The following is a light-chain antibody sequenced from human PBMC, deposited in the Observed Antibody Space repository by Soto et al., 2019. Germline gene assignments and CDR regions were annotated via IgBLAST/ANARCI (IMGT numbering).Light chain of an antibody. CDR2: GAS. V-gene: IGKV3-15*01. CDR3: QQYNNWPPVT. CDR1: QIVSSSY. J-gene: IGKJ4*01. Sequence: DIVLTQSPDTLSLSAGERATLSCRASQIVSSSYLAWYQQKPGQAPRLLIYGASTRATGIPARFSGSGSGTEFTLTISSLQSEDFAVYYCQQYNNWPPVTFGGGTKVDIK.